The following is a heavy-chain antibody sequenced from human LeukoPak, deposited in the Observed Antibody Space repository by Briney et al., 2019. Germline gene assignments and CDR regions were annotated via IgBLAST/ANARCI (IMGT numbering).Heavy chain of an antibody. CDR2: INPNSGGT. V-gene: IGHV1-2*02. CDR3: ARDRRGDFWSGYYGY. CDR1: GYTFTGYY. D-gene: IGHD3-3*01. Sequence: ASVKVSCKASGYTFTGYYMHWVRQAPGQGLEWMGWINPNSGGTNYAQKFQGRVTMTRDTSISTAYMELSRLRSDDTAVYYCARDRRGDFWSGYYGYWGQGTLVTVSS. J-gene: IGHJ4*02.